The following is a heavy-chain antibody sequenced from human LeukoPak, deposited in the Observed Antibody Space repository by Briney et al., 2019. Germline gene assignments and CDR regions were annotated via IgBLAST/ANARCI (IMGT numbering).Heavy chain of an antibody. CDR3: ARDKCSSSWYEGEDY. CDR2: ISAYNGNT. Sequence: ASVKVSCKASGYTFTSYGISWVRQAPGQGLEWMGWISAYNGNTNYAQKLQGRVTMTTDTSTSTAYMELRSLRSDDTAVYYCARDKCSSSWYEGEDYWGQGTLVTVSS. CDR1: GYTFTSYG. J-gene: IGHJ4*02. V-gene: IGHV1-18*01. D-gene: IGHD6-13*01.